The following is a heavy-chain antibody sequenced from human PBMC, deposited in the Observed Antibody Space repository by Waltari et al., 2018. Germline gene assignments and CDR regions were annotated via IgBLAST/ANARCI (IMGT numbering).Heavy chain of an antibody. CDR3: ARARSGYDSEFFDY. Sequence: EVQLVESGGGLVQPGGSLRLSCAASGFPFTSYDMHWVRQVTGKGLEWVSTIGTAGDTHYAGSVKGRFTISRENAKNSLYLQMNSLRAGDTAVYYCARARSGYDSEFFDYWGQGTLVTVSS. CDR2: IGTAGDT. CDR1: GFPFTSYD. V-gene: IGHV3-13*01. D-gene: IGHD5-12*01. J-gene: IGHJ4*02.